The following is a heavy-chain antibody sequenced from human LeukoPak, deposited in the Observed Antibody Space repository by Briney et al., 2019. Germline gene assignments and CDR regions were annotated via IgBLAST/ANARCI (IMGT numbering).Heavy chain of an antibody. CDR1: GFTFSSYG. V-gene: IGHV3-30*02. CDR3: AKVEGGHWFDP. J-gene: IGHJ5*02. D-gene: IGHD3-16*01. CDR2: IWYDGSNK. Sequence: HPGGSLRLSCAASGFTFSSYGMHWVRQAPGKGLEWVAVIWYDGSNKYYADSVKGRSTISRDNSKNTLYLQMNSLRAEDTAVYYCAKVEGGHWFDPWGQGTLVTVSS.